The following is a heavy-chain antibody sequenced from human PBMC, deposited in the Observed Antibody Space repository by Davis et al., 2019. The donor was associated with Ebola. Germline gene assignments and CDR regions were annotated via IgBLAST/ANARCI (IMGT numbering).Heavy chain of an antibody. CDR2: ISTYNGNT. Sequence: ASVKVSCKASGYSFTDDGISWVRQAPGQGLEWMGWISTYNGNTNYAQKLQGRVTMTTDTSTSTAYMELRSLRSDDTAVYYCARDNGGSSPHYYYYYYGMDVWGQGTTVTVSS. J-gene: IGHJ6*02. V-gene: IGHV1-18*01. D-gene: IGHD6-6*01. CDR3: ARDNGGSSPHYYYYYYGMDV. CDR1: GYSFTDDG.